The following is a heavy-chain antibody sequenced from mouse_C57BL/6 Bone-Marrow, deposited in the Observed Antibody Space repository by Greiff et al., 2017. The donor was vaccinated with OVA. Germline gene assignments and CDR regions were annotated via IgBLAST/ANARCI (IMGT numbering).Heavy chain of an antibody. CDR2: TFYSGIT. D-gene: IGHD2-5*01. J-gene: IGHJ4*01. V-gene: IGHV3-3*01. CDR3: ARAYYSNYEDYAMDY. CDR1: GFSINSDCY. Sequence: EVQLVESGPSLVRPSQTLSLTCTVTGFSINSDCYWIWIRQFPGNKLEYIGYTFYSGITYYNPSLESRTYITRDTSKNQFSLKLSSVTTEDTATYYCARAYYSNYEDYAMDYWGQGTSVTVSS.